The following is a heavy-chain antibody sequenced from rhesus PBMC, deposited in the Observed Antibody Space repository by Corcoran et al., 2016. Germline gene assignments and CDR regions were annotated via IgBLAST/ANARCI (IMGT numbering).Heavy chain of an antibody. D-gene: IGHD6-25*01. Sequence: QLQLQESGPGLVKPSETLSLTCAVSGYSISSGYGWSWIRQPPGKGLEWMGYIYGSGSSTNYNPSLKSRSTLSVDTSKNQLSRKLSSVTAADTAVYYCASAYSGRRNWFDVWGQGLRVTVSS. CDR2: IYGSGSST. V-gene: IGHV4-127*01. CDR1: GYSISSGYG. CDR3: ASAYSGRRNWFDV. J-gene: IGHJ3*01.